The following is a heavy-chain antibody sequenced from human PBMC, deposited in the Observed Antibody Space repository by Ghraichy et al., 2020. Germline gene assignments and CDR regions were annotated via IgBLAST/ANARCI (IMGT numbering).Heavy chain of an antibody. J-gene: IGHJ4*02. Sequence: ASVKVSCKASGYTFTSYTIHWVRQAPGQRLEWMGWINAGNANTKYSQKFQGRVTITRDTSASTVYMELSSLRSEDTAVYYCARVSLYDFWSGYSPFDYWGQGTLVTVSS. CDR3: ARVSLYDFWSGYSPFDY. CDR1: GYTFTSYT. CDR2: INAGNANT. D-gene: IGHD3-3*01. V-gene: IGHV1-3*01.